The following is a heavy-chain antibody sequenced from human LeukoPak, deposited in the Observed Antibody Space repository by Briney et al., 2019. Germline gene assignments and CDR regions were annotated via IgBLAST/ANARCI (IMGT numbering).Heavy chain of an antibody. Sequence: SETLSLTCTVSGGSISSYYWSWIRQPPGKGLEWIGYIYYSGSTNYNPSLKSRVTISVDTSKNQFSLKLSSVTAADTAVYYCARVTSTSRYYYYGMDVWGQGTMVTVSS. V-gene: IGHV4-59*01. CDR1: GGSISSYY. CDR2: IYYSGST. CDR3: ARVTSTSRYYYYGMDV. J-gene: IGHJ6*02. D-gene: IGHD2-2*01.